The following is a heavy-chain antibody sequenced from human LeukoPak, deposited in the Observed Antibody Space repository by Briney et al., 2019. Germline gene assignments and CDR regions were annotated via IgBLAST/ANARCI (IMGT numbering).Heavy chain of an antibody. CDR2: IIPIFGTA. V-gene: IGHV1-69*05. CDR1: GGTFSSYA. J-gene: IGHJ4*02. Sequence: SVKVSCKASGGTFSSYAISWVRQAPGQGLEWMGGIIPIFGTANYAQKFQGRVTITTDESTSTAYMELSSLRSEDTAVYYCARDLWVSSGTFDYWGQGTLVTVSS. CDR3: ARDLWVSSGTFDY. D-gene: IGHD6-19*01.